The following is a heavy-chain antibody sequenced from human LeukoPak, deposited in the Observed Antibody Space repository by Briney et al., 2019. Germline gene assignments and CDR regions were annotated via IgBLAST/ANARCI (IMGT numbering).Heavy chain of an antibody. CDR3: ARDPAFSHGWFDY. CDR2: IYSGGST. V-gene: IGHV3-53*01. D-gene: IGHD2-15*01. J-gene: IGHJ4*02. CDR1: GFTVSSNY. Sequence: GGSLRLSCAASGFTVSSNYMSWVRQAPGKGLEWVSVIYSGGSTYYADSVKGRFTISRDNSKNTLYLQMNSLRAEDTAVYYCARDPAFSHGWFDYWGQGTLVTVSS.